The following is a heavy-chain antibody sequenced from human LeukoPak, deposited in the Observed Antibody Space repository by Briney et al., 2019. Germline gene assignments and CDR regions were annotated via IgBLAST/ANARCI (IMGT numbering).Heavy chain of an antibody. CDR2: INPSGART. Sequence: GASVKVSCKASGYTFTSYYMHLMPQVPGQGLEWMGIINPSGARTIYAQKFQGRVTMTRDTSTSTVYMELSSLRSEDTAVYFCARGQDTAMAYVRGSFDYWGQGTLVTVSS. J-gene: IGHJ4*02. V-gene: IGHV1-46*01. CDR1: GYTFTSYY. CDR3: ARGQDTAMAYVRGSFDY. D-gene: IGHD5-18*01.